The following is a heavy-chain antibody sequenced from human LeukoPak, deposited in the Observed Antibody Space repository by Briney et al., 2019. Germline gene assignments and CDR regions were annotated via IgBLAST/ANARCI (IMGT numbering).Heavy chain of an antibody. J-gene: IGHJ4*02. CDR3: ARTRRRGYGDPYYFDY. CDR2: IDWDGDK. CDR1: GFSLSTSGMC. V-gene: IGHV2-70*16. D-gene: IGHD4-17*01. Sequence: SGPVLVKPTEPLTLTCTFSGFSLSTSGMCVSWIRQPPGKALEWLAPIDWDGDKFYNTSLKTRLTISKDTSKNLVVLTMTNLDPVDTGTYYCARTRRRGYGDPYYFDYWGPGTLVTVSS.